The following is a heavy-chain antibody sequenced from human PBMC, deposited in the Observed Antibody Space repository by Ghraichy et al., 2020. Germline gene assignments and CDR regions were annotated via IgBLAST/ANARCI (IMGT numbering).Heavy chain of an antibody. CDR2: FSGSGAST. CDR1: GFTFSSYA. Sequence: LSLTCAASGFTFSSYAMSWVRQAPEKGLEWVSDFSGSGASTYYADSVKGRFTISRDNSKNTLYLQMSSLRAEDTAVYYCAKKGCSSTSCYVDYWGQGTLVTVSS. CDR3: AKKGCSSTSCYVDY. J-gene: IGHJ4*02. D-gene: IGHD2-2*01. V-gene: IGHV3-23*01.